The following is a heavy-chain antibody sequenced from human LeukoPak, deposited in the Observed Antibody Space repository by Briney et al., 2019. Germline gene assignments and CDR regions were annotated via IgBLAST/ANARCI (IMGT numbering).Heavy chain of an antibody. CDR1: GGTFSNYA. CDR2: IIPIFGTA. J-gene: IGHJ4*02. CDR3: AKGSDPFRWFGEFNVKLPRPIRHYYFDS. V-gene: IGHV1-69*06. D-gene: IGHD3-10*01. Sequence: SVKVSCKASGGTFSNYAISWVRQAPGQGLEWMGGIIPIFGTANYAQKFRGRVTITADKSTRTAYMELSSLRSEDTAVYYCAKGSDPFRWFGEFNVKLPRPIRHYYFDSWGQGTLVTVSS.